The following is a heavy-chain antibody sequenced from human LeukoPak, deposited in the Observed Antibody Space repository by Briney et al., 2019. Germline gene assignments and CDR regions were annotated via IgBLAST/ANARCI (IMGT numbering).Heavy chain of an antibody. J-gene: IGHJ4*02. D-gene: IGHD4-23*01. V-gene: IGHV4-34*01. CDR1: GGSFSGYY. CDR2: INHSGST. Sequence: TPSETLSLTCAVYGGSFSGYYWSWIRQPPGKGLEWIGEINHSGSTNYNPSLKSRVTISVDTSKNQFSLKLSSVTAADTAVYYCARGPVTPLFDYWGQGTLVTVSS. CDR3: ARGPVTPLFDY.